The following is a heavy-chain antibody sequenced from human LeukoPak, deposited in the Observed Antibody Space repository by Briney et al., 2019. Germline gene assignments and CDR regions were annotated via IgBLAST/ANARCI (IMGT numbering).Heavy chain of an antibody. V-gene: IGHV3-30-3*01. CDR2: ISYDGSNK. CDR1: GFTFSSYA. J-gene: IGHJ6*02. Sequence: GGSLRLSCAAFGFTFSSYAMHWVRQAPGKGLEWVAVISYDGSNKYYADSVKGRFTISRDNSKNTLYLQMNSLRAEDTAVYYCARDTGVITMVRGVIPQSDGTDVWGQGTTVTVSS. CDR3: ARDTGVITMVRGVIPQSDGTDV. D-gene: IGHD3-10*01.